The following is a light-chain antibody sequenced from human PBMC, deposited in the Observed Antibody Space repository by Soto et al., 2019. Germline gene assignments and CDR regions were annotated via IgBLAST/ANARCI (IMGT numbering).Light chain of an antibody. CDR3: QQYNNRPPFT. Sequence: EIVMTQSPATLSVSPGERATLSCRASQSVSSNLAWYQQKPGQAPSLLIYGASTRPTGIPARFSGSGSGTEFSLTISSRQSEDFAVSYCQQYNNRPPFTFGPGTKVDIK. CDR1: QSVSSN. CDR2: GAS. V-gene: IGKV3-15*01. J-gene: IGKJ3*01.